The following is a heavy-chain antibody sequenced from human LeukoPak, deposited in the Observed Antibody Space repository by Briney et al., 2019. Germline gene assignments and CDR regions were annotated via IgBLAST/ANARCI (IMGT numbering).Heavy chain of an antibody. D-gene: IGHD6-6*01. CDR2: ISWNSGNI. J-gene: IGHJ4*02. Sequence: GGSLRLSCAASGFTFSSYAMHWVRQAPGKGLEWVSGISWNSGNIEYADSVKGRFTISRDNAKKSLFLQMNSLRAEDTALYYCARDPSYSSSSPYFDYWGQGVLVTVSS. V-gene: IGHV3-9*01. CDR1: GFTFSSYA. CDR3: ARDPSYSSSSPYFDY.